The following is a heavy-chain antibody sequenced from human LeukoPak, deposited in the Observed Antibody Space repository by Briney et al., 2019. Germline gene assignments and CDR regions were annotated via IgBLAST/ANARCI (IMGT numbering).Heavy chain of an antibody. CDR2: INPYNGNT. Sequence: ASVKLSCKASGYSFTSYGITWVRQAPGQGHEWMGWINPYNGNTNYAQKLQGRVTMTTDTSTSTAYMDLRSLRSDDTAVYYCARERSGWFFSNWGQGTLVTVSS. D-gene: IGHD6-19*01. J-gene: IGHJ4*02. CDR3: ARERSGWFFSN. V-gene: IGHV1-18*01. CDR1: GYSFTSYG.